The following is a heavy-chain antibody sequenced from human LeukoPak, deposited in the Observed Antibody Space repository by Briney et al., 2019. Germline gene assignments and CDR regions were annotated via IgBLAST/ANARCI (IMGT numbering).Heavy chain of an antibody. CDR2: INPNSGGT. V-gene: IGHV1-2*02. CDR1: GYTFTSYG. Sequence: ASVKVSCKASGYTFTSYGISWVRQAPGQGLEWMGWINPNSGGTNYAQKFQGRVTMTRDTSISTAYMELSRLRSDDTAVYYCARVRKRSNPPDYWGQGTLVTVSS. D-gene: IGHD4-11*01. CDR3: ARVRKRSNPPDY. J-gene: IGHJ4*02.